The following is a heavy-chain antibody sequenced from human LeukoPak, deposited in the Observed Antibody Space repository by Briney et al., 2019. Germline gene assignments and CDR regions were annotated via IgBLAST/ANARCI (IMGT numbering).Heavy chain of an antibody. V-gene: IGHV1-69*13. Sequence: ASVKVSCKASGGTFSSYAISWVRQAPGQGLEWMGGIIPIFGTANYAQKFQGRVTITADESTSTAYMELSSLRSEDTAVYYCARGTERASWFDPWGQGTLVTVSS. CDR1: GGTFSSYA. CDR2: IIPIFGTA. CDR3: ARGTERASWFDP. J-gene: IGHJ5*02. D-gene: IGHD1-1*01.